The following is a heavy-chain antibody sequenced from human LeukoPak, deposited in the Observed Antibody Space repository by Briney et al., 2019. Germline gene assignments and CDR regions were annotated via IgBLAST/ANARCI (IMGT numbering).Heavy chain of an antibody. CDR1: GGSISSYY. Sequence: PSETLSLTCTVSGGSISSYYWSWIRQPPGKGLEWIGYIYYSGSTNYNPSLKSRVTISVDTSKNQFSLKLSSVTAADTAVYYCARDLGGDPYYFDYWGQGTLVTVSS. D-gene: IGHD4-17*01. J-gene: IGHJ4*02. CDR3: ARDLGGDPYYFDY. V-gene: IGHV4-59*01. CDR2: IYYSGST.